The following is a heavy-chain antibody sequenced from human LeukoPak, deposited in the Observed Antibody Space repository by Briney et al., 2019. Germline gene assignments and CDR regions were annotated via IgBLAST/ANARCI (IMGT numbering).Heavy chain of an antibody. CDR2: IDNRGSSI. CDR3: ARGHYGLDV. Sequence: PGGSLRLSCAASGFTFSDCYMSWIRLAPGKGLEWVSYIDNRGSSIYYADSVKGRFTISRDNAKNSLYLQMNSLRADDTAVYYCARGHYGLDVWGQGTTVTVSS. J-gene: IGHJ6*02. CDR1: GFTFSDCY. V-gene: IGHV3-11*01.